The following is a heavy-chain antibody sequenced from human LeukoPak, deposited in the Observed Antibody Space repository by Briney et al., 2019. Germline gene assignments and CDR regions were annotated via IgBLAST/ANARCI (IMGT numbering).Heavy chain of an antibody. CDR2: IKSKTDGGTT. J-gene: IGHJ4*02. CDR1: GFTFSNAW. CDR3: TTSPVRYFDWLLKGY. Sequence: GSLRLSCAASGFTFSNAWMSWVRQAPGKGLEWVGRIKSKTDGGTTDYAAPVKGRFTISRDDSKNTLYLQMNSLKTEDTAVYYCTTSPVRYFDWLLKGYWGQGTLVTVSS. D-gene: IGHD3-9*01. V-gene: IGHV3-15*01.